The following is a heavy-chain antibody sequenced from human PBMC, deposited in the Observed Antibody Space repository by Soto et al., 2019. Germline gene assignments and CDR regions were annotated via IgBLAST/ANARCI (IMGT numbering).Heavy chain of an antibody. Sequence: TLSRSGPVSGGSISSGGYYWSWIRQHPGKGLEWIGYIYYSGSTYYNPSLKSRVTISVDTSKNQFSLKLSSVTAADTAVYYCARDKRDNYYFDYWGQGTLVTVSS. CDR1: GGSISSGGYY. D-gene: IGHD2-15*01. V-gene: IGHV4-31*03. CDR3: ARDKRDNYYFDY. J-gene: IGHJ4*02. CDR2: IYYSGST.